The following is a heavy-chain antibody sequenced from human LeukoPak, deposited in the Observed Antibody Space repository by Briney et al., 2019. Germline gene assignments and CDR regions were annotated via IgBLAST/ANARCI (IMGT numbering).Heavy chain of an antibody. Sequence: PGGSLRLSCAASGFTFSSDEMNWVRQAPGKGLEWVSYISSSGTTIYYAKSMKGRFTISRDNAKNSLYLQMNSLRAEDTAVYYCARERVMWFDPWGQGTLVTVSS. CDR3: ARERVMWFDP. CDR2: ISSSGTTI. V-gene: IGHV3-48*03. J-gene: IGHJ5*02. CDR1: GFTFSSDE. D-gene: IGHD3-16*01.